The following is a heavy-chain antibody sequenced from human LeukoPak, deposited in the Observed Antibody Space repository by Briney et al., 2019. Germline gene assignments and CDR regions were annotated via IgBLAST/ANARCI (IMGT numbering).Heavy chain of an antibody. CDR3: AIVTYYYGSGSVAFDI. V-gene: IGHV1-2*02. J-gene: IGHJ3*02. D-gene: IGHD3-10*01. CDR1: GYTFTGYY. Sequence: ASVKVSCKASGYTFTGYYMHWVRQAPGQGLEWMGWINPNSGGTNYAQKFQGRVTMTRDTPISTAYMELSRLRSDDTAVYYCAIVTYYYGSGSVAFDIWGQGTMVTVSS. CDR2: INPNSGGT.